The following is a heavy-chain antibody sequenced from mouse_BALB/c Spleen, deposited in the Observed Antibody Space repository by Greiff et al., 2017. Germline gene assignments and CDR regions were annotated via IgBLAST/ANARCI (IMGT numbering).Heavy chain of an antibody. Sequence: QVQLQQPGAELVRPGASVKLSCKASGYTFTSYWINWVKQRPGQGLEWIGNIYPSDSYTNYNQKFKDKATLTVDKSSSTAYMQLSSPTSEDSAVYYCTYGTFDYWGQGTTLTVSS. CDR2: IYPSDSYT. CDR3: TYGTFDY. CDR1: GYTFTSYW. J-gene: IGHJ2*01. V-gene: IGHV1-69*02. D-gene: IGHD2-1*01.